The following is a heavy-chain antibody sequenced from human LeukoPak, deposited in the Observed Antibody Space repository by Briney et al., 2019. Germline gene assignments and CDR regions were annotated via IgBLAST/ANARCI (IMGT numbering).Heavy chain of an antibody. CDR1: GFTFSMYA. V-gene: IGHV3-23*01. Sequence: GGSLRLSCAVSGFTFSMYAMAWVRQAPGKGLEWVSGISDNTYYADSVRGRFTISRDNSKNTLYLQMNNLRGEDTAVYYCARVLWNGDYPRFDYWGQGTLVTVSS. D-gene: IGHD4-17*01. J-gene: IGHJ4*02. CDR2: ISDNT. CDR3: ARVLWNGDYPRFDY.